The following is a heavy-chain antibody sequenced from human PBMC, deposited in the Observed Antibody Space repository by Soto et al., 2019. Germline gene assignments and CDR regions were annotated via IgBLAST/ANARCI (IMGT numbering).Heavy chain of an antibody. CDR1: GFTFSSYS. V-gene: IGHV3-21*01. Sequence: GGSLRLSCAASGFTFSSYSMNWVRQAPGKGLEWVSSISSSSSYIYYADSVKGRFTISRDNAKNSLYLQMNSLRAEDTAVYYCARDLDEYSSSSGSDYWGQGTLVTVSS. J-gene: IGHJ4*02. CDR2: ISSSSSYI. D-gene: IGHD6-6*01. CDR3: ARDLDEYSSSSGSDY.